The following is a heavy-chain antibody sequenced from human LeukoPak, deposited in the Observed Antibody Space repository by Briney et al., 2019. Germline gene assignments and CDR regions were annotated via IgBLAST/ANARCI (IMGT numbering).Heavy chain of an antibody. Sequence: SETLSLTCVVSGGSFNSDNYYWSWIRQPPGKGLEWIGYIYYSGSTNYNPSLKSRVTISVDTSKNQFSLKLSSVTAADTAVYYCTRASGGYRLLDYWGQGTLVTVSS. CDR1: GGSFNSDNYY. V-gene: IGHV4-61*01. J-gene: IGHJ4*02. CDR3: TRASGGYRLLDY. D-gene: IGHD5-12*01. CDR2: IYYSGST.